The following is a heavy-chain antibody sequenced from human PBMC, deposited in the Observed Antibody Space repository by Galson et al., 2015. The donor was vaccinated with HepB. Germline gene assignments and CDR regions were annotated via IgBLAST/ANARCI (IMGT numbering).Heavy chain of an antibody. D-gene: IGHD3-3*01. CDR3: ARGGLRFLEWLSGDLDY. V-gene: IGHV3-48*02. J-gene: IGHJ4*02. CDR2: IDRSGSTI. CDR1: GFTFRSYT. Sequence: SLRLSCAASGFTFRSYTMNWVRQAPGKGLEWVSYIDRSGSTIYYADSVEGRFTISRDNAMDSLYLQMNSLRHEDTAVYYCARGGLRFLEWLSGDLDYWGQGTLVTVSS.